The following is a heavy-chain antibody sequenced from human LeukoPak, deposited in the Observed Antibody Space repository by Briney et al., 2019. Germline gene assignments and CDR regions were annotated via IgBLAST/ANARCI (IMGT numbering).Heavy chain of an antibody. CDR3: ARVTSAAGWFDP. CDR1: GGSISSYY. V-gene: IGHV4-59*01. CDR2: IYYSGST. D-gene: IGHD6-13*01. Sequence: SETLSLTCTVSGGSISSYYWSWIRQPPGKGLEWIGYIYYSGSTNYNPSLKSRVTISVDTSKNQSSLKLSSVTAADTAVYYCARVTSAAGWFDPWGQGTLVTVSS. J-gene: IGHJ5*02.